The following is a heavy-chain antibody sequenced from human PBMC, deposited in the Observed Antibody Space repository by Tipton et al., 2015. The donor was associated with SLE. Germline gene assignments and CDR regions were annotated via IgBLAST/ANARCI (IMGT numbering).Heavy chain of an antibody. Sequence: QVQLVQSGGGVVRPGRSLRLSCAASGFTFSGYSMHWVRQAPGKGLEWVAVISYDGRNKYYADSVKGRFTVSRDNSKNTLYVQMNSLRAEDTAVYYCAREGAYCGGNCFDYWGQGTLVTVSS. V-gene: IGHV3-30*04. J-gene: IGHJ4*02. D-gene: IGHD2-21*01. CDR2: ISYDGRNK. CDR3: AREGAYCGGNCFDY. CDR1: GFTFSGYS.